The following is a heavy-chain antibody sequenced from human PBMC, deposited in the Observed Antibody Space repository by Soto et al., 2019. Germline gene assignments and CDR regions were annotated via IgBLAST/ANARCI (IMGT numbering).Heavy chain of an antibody. V-gene: IGHV1-2*04. CDR1: GYTFTGYY. CDR2: INPNSGGT. D-gene: IGHD7-27*01. CDR3: ARERLTGATYKYFDY. J-gene: IGHJ4*02. Sequence: GASVKVSCKASGYTFTGYYMHWVRQAPGQGLEWMGWINPNSGGTNYAQKFQGWVTMTRDTSISTAYMELSRLRSDDTAVYYCARERLTGATYKYFDYWGQGTLVTVSS.